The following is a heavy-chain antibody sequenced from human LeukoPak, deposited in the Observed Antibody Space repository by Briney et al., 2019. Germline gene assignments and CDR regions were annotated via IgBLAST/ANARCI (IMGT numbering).Heavy chain of an antibody. CDR1: GGSISSNDYY. V-gene: IGHV4-30-2*01. D-gene: IGHD2-2*02. CDR3: ARQDIVVVPAAIGAFDI. J-gene: IGHJ3*02. Sequence: SETLSLTCTVSGGSISSNDYYWSWIRQPPGKGLEWIGYIYHSGRTYYNPSLKSRVTISVDGSKNQFSLKLSSVTAADTAVYYCARQDIVVVPAAIGAFDIWGQGTMVTVSS. CDR2: IYHSGRT.